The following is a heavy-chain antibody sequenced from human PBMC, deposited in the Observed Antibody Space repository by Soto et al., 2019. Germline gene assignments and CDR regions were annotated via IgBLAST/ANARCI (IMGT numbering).Heavy chain of an antibody. CDR2: IYYSGST. V-gene: IGHV4-61*01. J-gene: IGHJ4*02. Sequence: QVQLQESGPGLVKPSETLSLTCTVSGGSVSSGSYYWSWIRQPPGKGLEWIGYIYYSGSTNYNPSLKSRVTISVDTSKNQFSLKLSSVTAADTAVYYCARDLGYSSGWYYFDYWGQGTLVTVSS. CDR3: ARDLGYSSGWYYFDY. D-gene: IGHD6-19*01. CDR1: GGSVSSGSYY.